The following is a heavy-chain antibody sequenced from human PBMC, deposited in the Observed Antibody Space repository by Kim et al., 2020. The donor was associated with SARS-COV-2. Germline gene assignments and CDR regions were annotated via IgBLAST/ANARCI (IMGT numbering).Heavy chain of an antibody. D-gene: IGHD1-26*01. Sequence: YSAGAGKGRTTISSDKSRNTLYRHMNSLGVEDTAVYYCAKGVINSGFDYWGQGTQVTVSS. J-gene: IGHJ4*02. CDR3: AKGVINSGFDY. V-gene: IGHV3-23*01.